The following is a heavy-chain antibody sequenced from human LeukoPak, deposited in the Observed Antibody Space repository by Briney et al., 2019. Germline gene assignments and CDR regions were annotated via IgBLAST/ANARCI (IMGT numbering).Heavy chain of an antibody. D-gene: IGHD1-1*01. Sequence: QAGGSLRLSCVDSGITFSRYWMSWVRQAPGKGLEWVANIKQDGSEKYYVDSVKGRFTISRDNAKNSLYLQMNSLRAEDTAVYYCARTTYGSFDYWGQGTLVTVSS. CDR3: ARTTYGSFDY. J-gene: IGHJ4*02. CDR1: GITFSRYW. V-gene: IGHV3-7*03. CDR2: IKQDGSEK.